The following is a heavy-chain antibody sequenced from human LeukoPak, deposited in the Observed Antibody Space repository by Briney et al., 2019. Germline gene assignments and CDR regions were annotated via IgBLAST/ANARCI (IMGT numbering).Heavy chain of an antibody. D-gene: IGHD3-10*01. CDR1: GRSISSYY. V-gene: IGHV4-4*07. J-gene: IGHJ3*02. CDR2: IYTSGST. Sequence: SDTLSLTCTAAGRSISSYYWSWIRQPAGKGLEWIGRIYTSGSTNYNPSLKSRVTMSVDTSKNQFSLKLSSVTAADTAVYYCASRGRPGAFDIWGQGTMVTVSS. CDR3: ASRGRPGAFDI.